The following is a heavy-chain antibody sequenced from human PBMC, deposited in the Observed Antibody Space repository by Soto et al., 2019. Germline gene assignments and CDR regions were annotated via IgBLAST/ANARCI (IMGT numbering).Heavy chain of an antibody. CDR3: ARARINVVVPAAIEAAFDI. D-gene: IGHD2-2*02. Sequence: GGSPRLSCAASGFTFSSYAMHWVRQAPGKGLEYVSAISSNGGSTYYANSVKGRFTISRDNSKNTLYLQMGSLRAEDMAVYYCARARINVVVPAAIEAAFDIWGQGTMVTVSS. CDR2: ISSNGGST. CDR1: GFTFSSYA. J-gene: IGHJ3*02. V-gene: IGHV3-64*01.